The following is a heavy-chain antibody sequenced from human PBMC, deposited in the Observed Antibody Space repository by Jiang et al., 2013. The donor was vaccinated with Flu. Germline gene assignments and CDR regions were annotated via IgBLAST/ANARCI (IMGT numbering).Heavy chain of an antibody. Sequence: SLTCAVYGGSFSGYYWSWIRQPPGKGLEWIGEINHSGSTNYNPSLKSRVTISVDTSKNQFSLKLSSVTAADTAVYYCARGAGAPTFDYWGQGTLVTVSS. J-gene: IGHJ4*02. D-gene: IGHD4-17*01. CDR1: GGSFSGYY. CDR3: ARGAGAPTFDY. CDR2: INHSGST. V-gene: IGHV4-34*01.